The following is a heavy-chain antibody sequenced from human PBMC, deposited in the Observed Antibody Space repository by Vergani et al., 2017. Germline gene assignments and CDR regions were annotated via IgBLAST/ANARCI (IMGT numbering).Heavy chain of an antibody. Sequence: VQLVESGGGLVKPGGSLRLSCAASGFTFSSYSMNWVRQAPGKGLEWVSSISASSSYISYADSVKGRFTISRDNAKNSLYLQMNSLRAEDTAVYYCARDPVDTAMSLFPYGMDVWGQGTTVSVSS. V-gene: IGHV3-21*01. CDR3: ARDPVDTAMSLFPYGMDV. CDR2: ISASSSYI. J-gene: IGHJ6*02. CDR1: GFTFSSYS. D-gene: IGHD5-18*01.